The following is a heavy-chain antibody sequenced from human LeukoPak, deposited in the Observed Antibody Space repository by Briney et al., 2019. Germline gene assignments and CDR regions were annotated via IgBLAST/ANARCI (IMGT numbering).Heavy chain of an antibody. D-gene: IGHD4-17*01. CDR1: GFTFSTYL. CDR2: SSGSGGNT. V-gene: IGHV3-23*01. J-gene: IGHJ4*02. Sequence: PGGSLRLSCAAYGFTFSTYLMSWVRQAPGKGMEWVSASSGSGGNTYYADSVKGQFTISRDNSKNTLYLQMNSLRAEDTAVYYCAKLSVTYNFDYWGLGTLVTVSS. CDR3: AKLSVTYNFDY.